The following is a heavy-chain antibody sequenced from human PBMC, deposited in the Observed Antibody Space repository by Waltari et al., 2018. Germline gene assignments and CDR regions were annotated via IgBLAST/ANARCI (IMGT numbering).Heavy chain of an antibody. Sequence: QLQLQESGPGLVKPSETLSLTCSVSGDSVTSGSYYWGWIRQPPRKGLEWIGIMYYRGSSYSNPSLNSRVTISVDTSKNQFSLKLSSVAAADTAVYYCARAFGSGSYAWFDSWGQGTLVTVSS. CDR2: MYYRGSS. J-gene: IGHJ5*01. D-gene: IGHD3-10*01. V-gene: IGHV4-39*01. CDR3: ARAFGSGSYAWFDS. CDR1: GDSVTSGSYY.